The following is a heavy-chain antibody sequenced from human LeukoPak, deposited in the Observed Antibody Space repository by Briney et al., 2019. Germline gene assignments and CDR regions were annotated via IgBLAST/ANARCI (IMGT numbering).Heavy chain of an antibody. CDR2: MNPNSGNT. Sequence: ASVKVSCKASGYTFTSYDINWVRQATGQELEWMGWMNPNSGNTGYAQKFQGRVTMTRNTSISTAYMELSSLRSEDTAVYYCAIGMTTVTTGGNYWGQGTLVTVSS. V-gene: IGHV1-8*01. CDR3: AIGMTTVTTGGNY. CDR1: GYTFTSYD. D-gene: IGHD4-17*01. J-gene: IGHJ4*02.